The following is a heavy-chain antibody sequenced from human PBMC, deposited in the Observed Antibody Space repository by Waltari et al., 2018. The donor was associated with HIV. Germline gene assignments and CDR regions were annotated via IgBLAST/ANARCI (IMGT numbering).Heavy chain of an antibody. V-gene: IGHV1-69*01. CDR2: IIPIFGTA. CDR1: GGTFSSYA. D-gene: IGHD2-2*01. Sequence: QVQLVQSGAEVKKPGSSVKVSCKASGGTFSSYAISWVRQAPGQGLEWMGGIIPIFGTANYAQKFQGRVTITADESTSTAYMELSSLRSEDTAVYYCAREWDLQDIDVVVPAAIPSGHRNYGMDVWGQGTTVTVSS. CDR3: AREWDLQDIDVVVPAAIPSGHRNYGMDV. J-gene: IGHJ6*02.